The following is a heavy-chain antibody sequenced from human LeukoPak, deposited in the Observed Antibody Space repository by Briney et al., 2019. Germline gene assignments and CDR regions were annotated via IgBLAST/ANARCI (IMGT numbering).Heavy chain of an antibody. CDR2: IWYDGSKK. CDR3: ARGRVEMATIGLGY. D-gene: IGHD5-24*01. Sequence: GGSLRLSCAASGFTFSSYGMHWVRQAPGKGLEWVAVIWYDGSKKYYADSVKGRFTISRDNSKNTLYLQMNSLRAEDTAVYYCARGRVEMATIGLGYWGQGTLVTVSS. V-gene: IGHV3-33*01. CDR1: GFTFSSYG. J-gene: IGHJ4*02.